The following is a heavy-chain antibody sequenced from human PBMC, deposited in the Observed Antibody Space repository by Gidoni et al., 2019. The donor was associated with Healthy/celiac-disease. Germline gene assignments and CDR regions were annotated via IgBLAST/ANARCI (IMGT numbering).Heavy chain of an antibody. CDR3: ARDRDIVVVPAAIPNWFDP. Sequence: QVQLVESGGGLVKPGGSLRLSCAASGFTFSDYYMSWIRQAPGKGLEWVSYISSSGSTIYYADSVKGRFTISRDNAKNSLYLQMNSLRAEDTAVYYCARDRDIVVVPAAIPNWFDPWGQGTLVTVSS. V-gene: IGHV3-11*01. J-gene: IGHJ5*02. CDR1: GFTFSDYY. CDR2: ISSSGSTI. D-gene: IGHD2-2*02.